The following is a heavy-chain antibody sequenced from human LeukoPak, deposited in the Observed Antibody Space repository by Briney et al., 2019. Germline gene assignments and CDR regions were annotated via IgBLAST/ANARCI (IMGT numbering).Heavy chain of an antibody. V-gene: IGHV3-74*01. Sequence: GGSLRLSCAASGFTFSRDWMYWVRQAPGKGLVWLSRIKSDGSSTAYADSVKGRFTISRDNAKNTLFLQMNSLRAEDTAVYYCAKSAGDYYDSSGYYHRPLGYWGQGTLVIVSS. CDR3: AKSAGDYYDSSGYYHRPLGY. CDR1: GFTFSRDW. CDR2: IKSDGSST. J-gene: IGHJ4*02. D-gene: IGHD3-22*01.